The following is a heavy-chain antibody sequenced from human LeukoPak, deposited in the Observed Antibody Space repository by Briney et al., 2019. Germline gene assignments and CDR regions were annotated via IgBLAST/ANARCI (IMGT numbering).Heavy chain of an antibody. D-gene: IGHD6-19*01. J-gene: IGHJ4*02. CDR3: ARGGGGVAGTLDY. V-gene: IGHV3-53*01. CDR2: IYSGGST. CDR1: GFTVSSNY. Sequence: GGSLRLSCAASGFTVSSNYMSCVRQAPGKGLEWVSVIYSGGSTYYADSVKGRFTISRDNSKNTLYLQMNSLRAEDTAVYYCARGGGGVAGTLDYWGQGTLVTVSS.